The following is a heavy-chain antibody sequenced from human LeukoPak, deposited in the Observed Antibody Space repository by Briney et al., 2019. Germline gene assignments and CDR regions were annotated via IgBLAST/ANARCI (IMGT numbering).Heavy chain of an antibody. CDR1: GFTFSSYA. V-gene: IGHV3-30-3*01. CDR2: ISYDGSNK. Sequence: QAGGSLRLSCAASGFTFSSYAMHWVRQAPGKGLEWVAVISYDGSNKYYADSVKGRFTISRDNSKNTLYLQMNSLRAEDTAVYYCMKVRDYYDSRGYSRNYFDYWGQGTLVTVSS. J-gene: IGHJ4*02. CDR3: MKVRDYYDSRGYSRNYFDY. D-gene: IGHD3-22*01.